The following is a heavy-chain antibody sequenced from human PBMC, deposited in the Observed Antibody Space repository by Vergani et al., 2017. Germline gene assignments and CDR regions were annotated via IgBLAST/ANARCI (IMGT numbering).Heavy chain of an antibody. CDR1: GHSISSYY. J-gene: IGHJ4*02. Sequence: QVQLQESGPGLVKPSETLSLTCTVSGHSISSYYWSWIRQPPGKGLEWVGYIYYSGSTDYNPFLKSRVTISVDTSKNQCSLRLSSVTAADTAVYYCARDRGVTAMPDYFDYWGQGTLVTVS. CDR3: ARDRGVTAMPDYFDY. V-gene: IGHV4-59*01. D-gene: IGHD3-10*01. CDR2: IYYSGST.